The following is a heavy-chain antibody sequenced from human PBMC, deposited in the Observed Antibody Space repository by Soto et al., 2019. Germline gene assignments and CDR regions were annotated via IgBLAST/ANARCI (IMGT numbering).Heavy chain of an antibody. CDR3: ARSVRVRTSAGYSSSWYYY. D-gene: IGHD6-13*01. J-gene: IGHJ4*02. CDR2: ISYDGSNK. CDR1: GFTFSSYA. V-gene: IGHV3-30-3*01. Sequence: QVQLVESGGGVVQPGRSLRLSCSASGFTFSSYAMHWVRQAPGKGLEWVAVISYDGSNKYYADSVKGRFTISRDNSKNTLYLQMNSLRAEDTAVYYCARSVRVRTSAGYSSSWYYYWGQGTLVNVSS.